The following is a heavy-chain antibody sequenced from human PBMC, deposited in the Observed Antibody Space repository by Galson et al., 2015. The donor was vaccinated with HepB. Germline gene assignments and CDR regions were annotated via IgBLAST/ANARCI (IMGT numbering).Heavy chain of an antibody. CDR2: ISWNSGSI. Sequence: SLRLSCAASGFTFDDYAMHWVRQAPGKGLEWVSGISWNSGSIGYADSVKGRFTISRDNAKNSLYLQMNSLRAEDTALYYCAKDALNLIVVVTPSTIFDIWGQGTMVTVSS. CDR3: AKDALNLIVVVTPSTIFDI. V-gene: IGHV3-9*01. J-gene: IGHJ3*02. D-gene: IGHD2-21*02. CDR1: GFTFDDYA.